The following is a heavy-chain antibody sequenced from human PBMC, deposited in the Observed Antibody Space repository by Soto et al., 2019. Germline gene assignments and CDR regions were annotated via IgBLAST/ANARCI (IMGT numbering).Heavy chain of an antibody. Sequence: EVQLVESGGGLVQPGRSLRLSCAASGFTFDDYAMHWVRQAPGKGLEWVSGISFNSGSIGYADSVKGRFTISRDNAKNSLYLQMNSLRAEDTAVYYCAREGSYWNDVGPDWGQGTLVTVSS. CDR2: ISFNSGSI. J-gene: IGHJ4*02. CDR1: GFTFDDYA. V-gene: IGHV3-9*01. D-gene: IGHD1-1*01. CDR3: AREGSYWNDVGPD.